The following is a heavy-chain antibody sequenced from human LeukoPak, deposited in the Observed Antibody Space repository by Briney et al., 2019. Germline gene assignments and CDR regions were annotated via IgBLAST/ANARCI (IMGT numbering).Heavy chain of an antibody. CDR2: IKSKTDGGTT. D-gene: IGHD3-10*01. CDR3: TTSEEFWFGELLYH. V-gene: IGHV3-15*01. CDR1: EFTFSNAW. Sequence: GGSLRLSCAASEFTFSNAWMTWVRQAPGKGLEWVGRIKSKTDGGTTDYAAPVKGRFTISRDDSKSRLYLQMNSLKNEDTAVYYCTTSEEFWFGELLYHWGQGTLVTVSS. J-gene: IGHJ5*02.